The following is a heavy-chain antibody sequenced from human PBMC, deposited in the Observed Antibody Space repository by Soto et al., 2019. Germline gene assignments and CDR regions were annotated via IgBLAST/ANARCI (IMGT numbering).Heavy chain of an antibody. CDR2: IYSGGST. CDR3: ARAPGQWLGEHYFDY. V-gene: IGHV3-53*04. D-gene: IGHD6-19*01. J-gene: IGHJ4*02. Sequence: GGSLRLSCAASGFTVSSNYMSWVRQAPGKGLEWVSVIYSGGSTYYADSVKGRFTISRHNSKNTLYLQMNSLRAEDTAVYYCARAPGQWLGEHYFDYWGQGTLVTVSS. CDR1: GFTVSSNY.